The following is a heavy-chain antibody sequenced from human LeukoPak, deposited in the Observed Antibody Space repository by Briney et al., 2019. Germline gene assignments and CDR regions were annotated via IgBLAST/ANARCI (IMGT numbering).Heavy chain of an antibody. CDR2: ISAYNGNT. CDR1: GYTFTSYG. Sequence: ASVKVSCKASGYTFTSYGISWVRQAPGQGLEWMGWISAYNGNTNYAQKLQGRVTMTTDTSASTAYMELRSLRSDDTAVYYCARGYCSSTSCYYFDYWGQGALVTVSS. V-gene: IGHV1-18*01. J-gene: IGHJ4*02. D-gene: IGHD2-2*01. CDR3: ARGYCSSTSCYYFDY.